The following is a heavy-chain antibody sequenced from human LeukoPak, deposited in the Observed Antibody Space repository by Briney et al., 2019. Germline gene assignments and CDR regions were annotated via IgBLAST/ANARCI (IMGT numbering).Heavy chain of an antibody. CDR1: GFTFSGYT. D-gene: IGHD3-10*01. V-gene: IGHV3-21*01. CDR3: AREIYASGTYYY. CDR2: ISGRSSHI. Sequence: GGSLRLSCAASGFTFSGYTMHWVRQAPGKGREWVSSISGRSSHINYTDSVKGRFTISRDNAKNSLYLQMNSLRVEDTAVYYCAREIYASGTYYYWGQGTLVTVSS. J-gene: IGHJ4*02.